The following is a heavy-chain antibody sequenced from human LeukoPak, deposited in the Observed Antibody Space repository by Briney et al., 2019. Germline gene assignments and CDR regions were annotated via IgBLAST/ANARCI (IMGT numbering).Heavy chain of an antibody. CDR2: ISYDGSNK. V-gene: IGHV3-30*03. D-gene: IGHD6-19*01. J-gene: IGHJ4*02. Sequence: GGSLRLSCAASGFTFSSYGMHWVRQAPGKGLEWVAVISYDGSNKYYADSVKGRFTISRDNSKNTLYLQMNSLRAEDTAVYYCARGGPETGYSSGWDGDYWGQGTLVTVSS. CDR3: ARGGPETGYSSGWDGDY. CDR1: GFTFSSYG.